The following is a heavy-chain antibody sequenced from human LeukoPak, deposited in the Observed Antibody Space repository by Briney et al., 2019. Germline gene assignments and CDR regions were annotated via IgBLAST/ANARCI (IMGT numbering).Heavy chain of an antibody. D-gene: IGHD6-13*01. J-gene: IGHJ4*02. CDR3: ARVSNIAAAVFDY. V-gene: IGHV3-21*01. CDR2: ISSSSSYI. Sequence: GGSLRLSCAASGFTFSSYSMNWVRQAPGKGLEWVSSISSSSSYIYYADSVKGRFTISRDNAKNSLYLQMNSLRAEDTAVYYCARVSNIAAAVFDYWGQGTLVTVSS. CDR1: GFTFSSYS.